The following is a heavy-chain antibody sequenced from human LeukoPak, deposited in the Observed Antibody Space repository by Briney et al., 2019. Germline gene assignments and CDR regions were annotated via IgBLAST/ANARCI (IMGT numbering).Heavy chain of an antibody. CDR1: GGSINSGSYY. D-gene: IGHD2-2*01. V-gene: IGHV4-61*02. CDR3: ARRMEYCSSTSCYLYYYMDV. CDR2: IYTSGST. J-gene: IGHJ6*03. Sequence: SETLSLTCTVSGGSINSGSYYWSWIRQPAGKGLEWIGRIYTSGSTNYNPSLKSRVTMSVDTSKNQFSLKLSSVTAADTAVYYCARRMEYCSSTSCYLYYYMDVWGKGTTVTISS.